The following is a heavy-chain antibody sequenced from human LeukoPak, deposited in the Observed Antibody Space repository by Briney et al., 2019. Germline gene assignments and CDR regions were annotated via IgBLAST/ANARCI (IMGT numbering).Heavy chain of an antibody. CDR2: IYYSGSS. Sequence: SETLSLTCTVSGYSISSGYYWGWIRQPPGKGLEWIGYIYYSGSSNYNPSLKSRVTISVDTSKSQFSLNLSSVTAADTAVYYCASDYYFAYWGQGTLVTVSS. J-gene: IGHJ4*02. CDR3: ASDYYFAY. V-gene: IGHV4-61*01. CDR1: GYSISSGYY.